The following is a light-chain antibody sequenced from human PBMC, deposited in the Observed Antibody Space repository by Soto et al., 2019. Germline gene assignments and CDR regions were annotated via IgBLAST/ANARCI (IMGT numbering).Light chain of an antibody. CDR2: GAS. CDR3: QQYNNWPRT. Sequence: EIAMTQSPATLSVSPGERGTLSCRASQSVSSNLAWYQQKPGQAPRLLIYGASNRATGIPDRFSGSGSGTEFTLTISSLQSEDFAVYYCQQYNNWPRTFGQGTKVDIK. V-gene: IGKV3D-15*01. J-gene: IGKJ1*01. CDR1: QSVSSN.